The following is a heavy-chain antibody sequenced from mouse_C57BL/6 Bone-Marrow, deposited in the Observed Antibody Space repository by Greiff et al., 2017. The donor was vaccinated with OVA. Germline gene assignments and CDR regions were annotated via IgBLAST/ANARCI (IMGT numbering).Heavy chain of an antibody. CDR2: LYPGSGST. CDR1: GYTFTSYW. D-gene: IGHD1-1*01. Sequence: QVQLQQPGAELVKPGASVKMSCKASGYTFTSYWITWVKQRPGQGLEWIGDLYPGSGSTNYNEKFKSKATLTVDTSSSTAYMQLSSLTSEDSAVYYCTREDYYGSSYGYFDVWGTGTTVTVSS. CDR3: TREDYYGSSYGYFDV. J-gene: IGHJ1*03. V-gene: IGHV1-55*01.